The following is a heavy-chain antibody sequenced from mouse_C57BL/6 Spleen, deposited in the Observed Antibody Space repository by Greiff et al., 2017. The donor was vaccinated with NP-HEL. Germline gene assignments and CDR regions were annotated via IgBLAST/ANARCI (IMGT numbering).Heavy chain of an antibody. CDR3: AGKGSGYGVEDMDY. V-gene: IGHV1-4*01. J-gene: IGHJ4*01. D-gene: IGHD3-1*01. CDR2: INPSSGYT. CDR1: GYTFTSYT. Sequence: QVQLQQSGAELARPGASVKMSCKASGYTFTSYTMHWVKQRPGQGLEWIGYINPSSGYTKYNQKFKDKATLTADKSSSTAYMQLSSLTSEDSAVYYCAGKGSGYGVEDMDYWGQGTSVTVSS.